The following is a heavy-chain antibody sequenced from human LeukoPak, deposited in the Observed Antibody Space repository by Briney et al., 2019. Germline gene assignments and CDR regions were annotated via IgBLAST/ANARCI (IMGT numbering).Heavy chain of an antibody. V-gene: IGHV4-39*01. J-gene: IGHJ3*02. CDR3: ARLGDSSGHYPYAFDI. CDR1: GGSIRTTIYY. Sequence: SETLSLTCTVSGGSIRTTIYYCVWIRQTPGTGLEWIGCDSYSGSIHYNPALKSRVTISVDTSKNQFSLKLSSVTAADTAVYYCARLGDSSGHYPYAFDIWGQGTMVTVSS. CDR2: DSYSGSI. D-gene: IGHD3-22*01.